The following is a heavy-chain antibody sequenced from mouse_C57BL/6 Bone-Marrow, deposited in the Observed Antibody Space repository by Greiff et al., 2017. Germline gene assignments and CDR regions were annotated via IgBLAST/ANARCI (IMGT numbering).Heavy chain of an antibody. Sequence: QVQLQQPGAELVMPGASVKLSCKASGYTFTSYWMHWVKQRPGQGLEWIGEIDPSDSYTNYNQKFKGKSTLTVDKSSSTAYMQLSSLTSEDSAVYYCARENLLSYYSNSYAMDYWSQGTSVTVSS. V-gene: IGHV1-69*01. CDR2: IDPSDSYT. CDR3: ARENLLSYYSNSYAMDY. J-gene: IGHJ4*01. D-gene: IGHD2-5*01. CDR1: GYTFTSYW.